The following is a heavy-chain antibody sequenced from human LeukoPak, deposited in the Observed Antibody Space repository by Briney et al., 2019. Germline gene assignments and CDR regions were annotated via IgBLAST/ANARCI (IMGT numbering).Heavy chain of an antibody. CDR2: ISSSGSTI. J-gene: IGHJ4*02. D-gene: IGHD3-22*01. CDR1: GFTFSSYE. CDR3: AREFYDSSGYQRNDY. V-gene: IGHV3-48*03. Sequence: GGSLRLSCAASGFTFSSYEMNWVRQAPGKGLEWVSYISSSGSTIYYADSVKGRFTISRDNAKNSLYLQMNSLRAEDTAVYYCAREFYDSSGYQRNDYWGQGTLVTVSS.